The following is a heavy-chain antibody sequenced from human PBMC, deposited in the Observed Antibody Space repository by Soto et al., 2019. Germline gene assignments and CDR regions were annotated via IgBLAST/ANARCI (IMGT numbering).Heavy chain of an antibody. CDR3: VRGCSRYSDKSLSWFDP. CDR1: GGSFSDNY. J-gene: IGHJ5*02. V-gene: IGHV4-34*01. Sequence: SETLSLTCVVSGGSFSDNYWSWIRQPPGKGLQWLGEFNHIRATNYNLSLKSRVTMSLDTSKPQFSLRLTSVTAADTGIYYCVRGCSRYSDKSLSWFDPWGQGTQVTVSS. CDR2: FNHIRAT. D-gene: IGHD5-12*01.